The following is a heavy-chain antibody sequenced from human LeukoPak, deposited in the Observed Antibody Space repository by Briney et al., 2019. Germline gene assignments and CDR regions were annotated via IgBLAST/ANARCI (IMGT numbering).Heavy chain of an antibody. Sequence: EESLKISCKGSGYSFTSYWIGWVRQMPGKGVEWMGIIYPGDSDTRYSPSFQGQVTISADNSISTAYLQWSSLKASDTAMYYCARTPALKIAAAFYYFDYWGQGTLVTVSS. CDR3: ARTPALKIAAAFYYFDY. D-gene: IGHD6-13*01. V-gene: IGHV5-51*01. CDR1: GYSFTSYW. J-gene: IGHJ4*02. CDR2: IYPGDSDT.